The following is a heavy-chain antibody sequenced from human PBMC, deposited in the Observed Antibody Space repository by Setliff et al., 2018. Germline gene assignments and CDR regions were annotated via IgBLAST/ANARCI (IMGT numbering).Heavy chain of an antibody. D-gene: IGHD3-3*01. Sequence: ASVKVSCKASGYTFTGDYMHWVRQAPGQGLEWMGWINPSGGLTRYAQKFQGRVTMTRDTSTSTVYMEVSSLRSEDTAVYYCARDRYYNSWSGTSITAPHDAFDIWGQGTMVTVSS. V-gene: IGHV1-46*03. CDR3: ARDRYYNSWSGTSITAPHDAFDI. CDR1: GYTFTGDY. J-gene: IGHJ3*02. CDR2: INPSGGLT.